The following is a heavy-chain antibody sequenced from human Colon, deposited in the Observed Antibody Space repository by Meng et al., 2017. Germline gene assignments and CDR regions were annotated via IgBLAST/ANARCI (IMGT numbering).Heavy chain of an antibody. CDR1: GGSITSSDW. D-gene: IGHD6-19*01. CDR2: TYQNGRP. V-gene: IGHV4-4*02. Sequence: QGPLKDSGPGLVKPSGTLSLPCTVSGGSITSSDWWSWVRQTPGKGLEWIGETYQNGRPNYNPSLKSRVTISVDKSKNQFSLNMTSVTAADTAVYYCAREVVVAGTRNWLDPWGQGILVTVSS. CDR3: AREVVVAGTRNWLDP. J-gene: IGHJ5*02.